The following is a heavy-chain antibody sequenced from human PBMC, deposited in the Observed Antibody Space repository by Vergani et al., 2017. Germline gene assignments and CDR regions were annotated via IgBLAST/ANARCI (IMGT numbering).Heavy chain of an antibody. Sequence: QVQLVESGGGVVQPGRSLRLSCAASGFTFNQYGMHWVRQAPGKGLEWVAVTWYDGNNKQYADSVKGRFTISRDNSKSTMYLQMNSLRDEDTGVYYCARDLRLLYNRFDPWGQGTLAPSPQ. J-gene: IGHJ5*02. CDR1: GFTFNQYG. V-gene: IGHV3-33*01. CDR2: TWYDGNNK. D-gene: IGHD1-14*01. CDR3: ARDLRLLYNRFDP.